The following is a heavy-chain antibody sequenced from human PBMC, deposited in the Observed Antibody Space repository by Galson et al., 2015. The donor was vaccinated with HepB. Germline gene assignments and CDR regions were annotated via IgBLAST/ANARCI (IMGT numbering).Heavy chain of an antibody. V-gene: IGHV3-23*01. J-gene: IGHJ4*02. Sequence: SLRLSCAASGFRFSNYAMSWVRQASGKGLEWVSGITGSGGSTYYAASVKGRFTISRDNTKNTLYLQMRGLRADDTAVYYCAKDPIFGASGWFYFDYWGQGTVVTVSS. CDR1: GFRFSNYA. D-gene: IGHD3-3*01. CDR2: ITGSGGST. CDR3: AKDPIFGASGWFYFDY.